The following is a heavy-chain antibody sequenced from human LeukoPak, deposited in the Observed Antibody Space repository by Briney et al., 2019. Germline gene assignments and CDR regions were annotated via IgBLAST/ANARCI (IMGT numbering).Heavy chain of an antibody. CDR1: GYSFTSYW. D-gene: IGHD3-22*01. Sequence: GESLKISCKGSGYSFTSYWLGWVRQMPGKGLEWMGIIYSGDSDTRYSPSFQGQVTISADKSISTAYLQWSSLKASDAAMYYCARQVHDSSGYPNWFDPWGQGTLVTVSS. CDR2: IYSGDSDT. CDR3: ARQVHDSSGYPNWFDP. J-gene: IGHJ5*02. V-gene: IGHV5-51*01.